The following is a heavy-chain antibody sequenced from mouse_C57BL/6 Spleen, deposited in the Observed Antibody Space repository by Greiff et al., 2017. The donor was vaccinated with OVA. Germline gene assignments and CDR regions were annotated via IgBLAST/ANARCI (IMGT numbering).Heavy chain of an antibody. D-gene: IGHD3-2*02. Sequence: EVQLVESGGGLVKPGGSLKLSCAASGFTFSSYAMSWVRQTPEKRLEWVATISDGGSYTYYPDNVKGRFTISRDNAKNNLYLQMSHLKSEDTAMYYCARDSQATPFDYWGQGTTLTVSS. J-gene: IGHJ2*01. V-gene: IGHV5-4*01. CDR1: GFTFSSYA. CDR2: ISDGGSYT. CDR3: ARDSQATPFDY.